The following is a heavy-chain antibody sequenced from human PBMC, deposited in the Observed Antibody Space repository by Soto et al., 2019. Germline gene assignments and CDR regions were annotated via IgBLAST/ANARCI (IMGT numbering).Heavy chain of an antibody. D-gene: IGHD6-25*01. CDR1: GFTFSSYA. CDR3: ARDDGSGFDY. V-gene: IGHV3-30-3*01. J-gene: IGHJ4*02. CDR2: ISYDGSNK. Sequence: VQLVESGGGLVKPGGSLRLSCAASGFTFSSYAMHWVRQAPGKGLEWVAVISYDGSNKYYADSVKGRFTISRDNSKNTLYLQMNSLRAEDTAVYYCARDDGSGFDYWGQGTLVTVSS.